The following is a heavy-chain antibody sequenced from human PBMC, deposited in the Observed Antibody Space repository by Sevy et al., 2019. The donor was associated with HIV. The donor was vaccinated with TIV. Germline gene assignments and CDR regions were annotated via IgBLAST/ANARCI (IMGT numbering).Heavy chain of an antibody. Sequence: GGSLRLSCAASGFTVSSNYMSWVRQAPGKGLEWVSVIYSGGSTYYADSVKGRFTISRDNAKNSLYLQMNSLRAEDTALYYCARPYGSGSWEAFDIWGQGTMVTVSS. CDR1: GFTVSSNY. CDR2: IYSGGST. J-gene: IGHJ3*02. CDR3: ARPYGSGSWEAFDI. V-gene: IGHV3-53*01. D-gene: IGHD3-10*01.